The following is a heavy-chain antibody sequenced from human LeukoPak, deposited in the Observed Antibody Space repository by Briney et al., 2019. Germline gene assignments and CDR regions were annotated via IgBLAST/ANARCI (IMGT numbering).Heavy chain of an antibody. J-gene: IGHJ4*02. D-gene: IGHD5-24*01. CDR2: IRYDGSNK. V-gene: IGHV3-30*02. CDR1: GFTFSNYG. CDR3: ARRRDGYSFSFDY. Sequence: GGSLRLSCAASGFTFSNYGMHWVRQAPGKGLEWVAFIRYDGSNKYYAEPVKGRFTIARDNSKNTLYLQMNSLRTEDTAVYYCARRRDGYSFSFDYWGQGTLVTVSS.